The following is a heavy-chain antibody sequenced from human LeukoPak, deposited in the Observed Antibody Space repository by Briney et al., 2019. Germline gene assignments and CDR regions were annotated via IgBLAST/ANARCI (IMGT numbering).Heavy chain of an antibody. V-gene: IGHV3-9*01. CDR3: AKDGIW. Sequence: GGSLRLSCAASGFTFDDYAMHWVRQAPGKGLEWVSGISWNSGSIGYADSVKGRFTISRDNAKNSLYLQMNSLRAEDTALYYCAKDGIWGGQGTLVTVSS. J-gene: IGHJ4*02. CDR1: GFTFDDYA. D-gene: IGHD7-27*01. CDR2: ISWNSGSI.